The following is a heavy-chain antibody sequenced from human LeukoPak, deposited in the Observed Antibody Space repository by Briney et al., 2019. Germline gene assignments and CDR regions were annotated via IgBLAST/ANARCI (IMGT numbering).Heavy chain of an antibody. Sequence: GGSLRLSCAASGFTFSTYWMHWVRQAPGKGLAWVSGINSDGGSTSYADSVKGRFTISRDNAKNALYLQINSLRAEDTAVYYCARGVQSSLYYYYYYYMDVWGKGTTVTVSS. CDR2: INSDGGST. V-gene: IGHV3-74*01. CDR1: GFTFSTYW. CDR3: ARGVQSSLYYYYYYYMDV. D-gene: IGHD1-1*01. J-gene: IGHJ6*03.